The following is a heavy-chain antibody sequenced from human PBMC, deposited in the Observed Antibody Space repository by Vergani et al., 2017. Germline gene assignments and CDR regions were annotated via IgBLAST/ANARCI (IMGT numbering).Heavy chain of an antibody. CDR2: IITIFGKT. D-gene: IGHD5-18*01. CDR1: GGTFSSYA. Sequence: QVQLVQSGAEVKKPGCSVKVSCKASGGTFSSYAISWVRQAPGQGLEWMGRIITIFGKTNYAQKVQGRVTITADESTSTAYMEMSSLRSEDTAVYYCAGVQRAMVTGYYYYYGMDVWGQGTTVTVSS. V-gene: IGHV1-69*13. J-gene: IGHJ6*02. CDR3: AGVQRAMVTGYYYYYGMDV.